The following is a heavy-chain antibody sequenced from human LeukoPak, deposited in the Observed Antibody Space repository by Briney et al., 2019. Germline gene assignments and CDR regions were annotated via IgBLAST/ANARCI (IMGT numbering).Heavy chain of an antibody. V-gene: IGHV4-59*01. Sequence: SETLSLTCTVSGGSISDYYWSWIRQPPGKGLEWIGYIYYSGNTNYTPSLKSRVTISINTSKNQFSLRLSSVTAADTAVYYCAGATSREAFDIWGQGTRVTVSS. CDR3: AGATSREAFDI. D-gene: IGHD2-2*01. CDR1: GGSISDYY. CDR2: IYYSGNT. J-gene: IGHJ3*02.